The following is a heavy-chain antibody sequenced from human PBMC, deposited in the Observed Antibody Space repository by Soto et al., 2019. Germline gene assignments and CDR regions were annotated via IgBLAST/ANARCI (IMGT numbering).Heavy chain of an antibody. CDR2: ISYDGSNK. CDR1: GFTFSSYA. D-gene: IGHD6-13*01. Sequence: GGSLRLSCAASGFTFSSYAMHWVRQAPGKGLEWVAVISYDGSNKYYADSVKGRFTISRDNSKNTLYLQMNSLRAEDTAVYYCASELAAAGMFYYYGMDVWGQGTTVTVSS. J-gene: IGHJ6*02. CDR3: ASELAAAGMFYYYGMDV. V-gene: IGHV3-30-3*01.